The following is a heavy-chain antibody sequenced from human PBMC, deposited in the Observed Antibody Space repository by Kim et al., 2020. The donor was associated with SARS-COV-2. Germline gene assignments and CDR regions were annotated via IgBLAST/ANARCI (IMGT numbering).Heavy chain of an antibody. CDR3: ARGDHKYYYYYGMDV. V-gene: IGHV4-34*01. J-gene: IGHJ6*02. Sequence: PSRKSRGTIAVDTSKNQFSLKLSSVTAADTAVYYCARGDHKYYYYYGMDVWGQGTTVTVSS.